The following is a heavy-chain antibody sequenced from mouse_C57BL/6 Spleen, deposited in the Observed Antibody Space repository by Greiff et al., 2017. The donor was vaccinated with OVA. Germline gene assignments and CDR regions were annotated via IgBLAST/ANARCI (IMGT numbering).Heavy chain of an antibody. Sequence: VQLQQSGAELVRPGASVTLSCKASGYTFTDYEMHWVKQTPVHGLEWIGAIDPETGGTAYHQKFKGKAILTADTSSSTAYMELRSLTSEDSAVYYCTRYDGYYDYWGQGTTLTVSS. CDR2: IDPETGGT. CDR1: GYTFTDYE. J-gene: IGHJ2*01. V-gene: IGHV1-15*01. CDR3: TRYDGYYDY. D-gene: IGHD2-3*01.